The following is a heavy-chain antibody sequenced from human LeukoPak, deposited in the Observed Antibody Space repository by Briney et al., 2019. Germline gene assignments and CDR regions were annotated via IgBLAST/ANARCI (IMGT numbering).Heavy chain of an antibody. CDR1: GGTFSSYA. J-gene: IGHJ4*02. CDR3: ARDNYGDYEFYFDY. Sequence: GASVKVSCKASGGTFSSYAISWVRQAPGQGLEWMGGIIPIFGTANYAQKFQGRVTMTRDMSTSTVYMELSSLRFEDTAVYYCARDNYGDYEFYFDYWGQGTLVTVSS. D-gene: IGHD4-17*01. CDR2: IIPIFGTA. V-gene: IGHV1-69*05.